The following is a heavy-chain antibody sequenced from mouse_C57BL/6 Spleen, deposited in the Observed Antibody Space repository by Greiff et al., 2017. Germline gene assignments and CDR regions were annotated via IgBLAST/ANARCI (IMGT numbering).Heavy chain of an antibody. V-gene: IGHV1-80*01. CDR2: IYPGDGDT. Sequence: VQLQQSGAELVKPGASVKISCKASGYAFSSYWMNWVKQRPGKGLEWIGQIYPGDGDTNYNGKFKGKATLTADKSSRTAYMQLSSLTSEDSAVYFCASLTGGRAMDYWGQGTSVTVSS. CDR1: GYAFSSYW. J-gene: IGHJ4*01. D-gene: IGHD4-1*01. CDR3: ASLTGGRAMDY.